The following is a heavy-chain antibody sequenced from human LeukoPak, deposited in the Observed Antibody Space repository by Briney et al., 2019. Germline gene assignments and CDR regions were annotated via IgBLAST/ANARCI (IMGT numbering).Heavy chain of an antibody. CDR1: GYTFISYG. V-gene: IGHV1-18*01. D-gene: IGHD3-10*01. CDR3: ARSTHRSGDCFDP. Sequence: ASVKVSCKASGYTFISYGINWVRQAPGQGLEWMGWISGYNGNTNYAQKFQGRVTLTPDTSKSTAYMELRSLRSDDTAVYYCARSTHRSGDCFDPWGQGTLVTVSS. CDR2: ISGYNGNT. J-gene: IGHJ5*02.